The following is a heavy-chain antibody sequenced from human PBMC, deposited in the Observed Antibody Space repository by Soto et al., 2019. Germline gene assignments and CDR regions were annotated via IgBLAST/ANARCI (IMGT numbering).Heavy chain of an antibody. CDR1: GGTFSSYA. Sequence: SVKVSCKASGGTFSSYAISWVRQAPGQGLEWMGGIIPIFGTANYAQKFQGRVTITADESTSTAYMELSSLRSEDTAVYYCAGDPPTTTYYYYGMDVLGQGTTVTVSS. CDR3: AGDPPTTTYYYYGMDV. V-gene: IGHV1-69*13. J-gene: IGHJ6*02. D-gene: IGHD1-26*01. CDR2: IIPIFGTA.